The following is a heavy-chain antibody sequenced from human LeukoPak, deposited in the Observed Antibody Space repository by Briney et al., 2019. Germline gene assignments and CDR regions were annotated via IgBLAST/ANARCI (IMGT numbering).Heavy chain of an antibody. V-gene: IGHV3-11*01. Sequence: GGSLRLSCAASGFTFSDYYMSWIRQAPGKGLEWVSYISSSGSTIYYADSVKGRFTISRGNAKNSLYLQMNSLRAEDTAVYYCATERRYYGSGSYHPFDYWGQGTLVTVSS. CDR1: GFTFSDYY. CDR3: ATERRYYGSGSYHPFDY. D-gene: IGHD3-10*01. CDR2: ISSSGSTI. J-gene: IGHJ4*02.